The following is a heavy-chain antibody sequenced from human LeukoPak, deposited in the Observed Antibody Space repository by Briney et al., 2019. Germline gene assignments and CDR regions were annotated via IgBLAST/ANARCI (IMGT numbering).Heavy chain of an antibody. Sequence: ASVEVSCKASGGTFSSYAISWVRQAPGQGLEWMGGIIPIFGTANYAQKFQGRVTITADKSTSTAYMELSSLRSEDTAVYYYARARETHIVVVTAFDYWGQGTLVTVSS. CDR2: IIPIFGTA. CDR1: GGTFSSYA. D-gene: IGHD2-21*02. CDR3: ARARETHIVVVTAFDY. J-gene: IGHJ4*02. V-gene: IGHV1-69*06.